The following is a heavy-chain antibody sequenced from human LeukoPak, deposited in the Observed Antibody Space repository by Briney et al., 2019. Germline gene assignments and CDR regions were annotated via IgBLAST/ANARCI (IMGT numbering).Heavy chain of an antibody. Sequence: PSETLSLTCAVYGGSFSGYYWSWIRQPPGKGLEWIWEINHSGSTNYNPSLKSRVTISVDTSKNQFSLKLSSVTAADTAVYYCARGTPMYSSSWYGVGNWFAPWGQGALVTVSS. CDR2: INHSGST. V-gene: IGHV4-34*01. J-gene: IGHJ5*02. CDR1: GGSFSGYY. CDR3: ARGTPMYSSSWYGVGNWFAP. D-gene: IGHD6-13*01.